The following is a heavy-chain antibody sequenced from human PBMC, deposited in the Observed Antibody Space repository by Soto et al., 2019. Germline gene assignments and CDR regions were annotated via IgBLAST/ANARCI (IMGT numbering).Heavy chain of an antibody. D-gene: IGHD6-13*01. CDR3: ARSAAGFFDY. J-gene: IGHJ4*02. V-gene: IGHV4-34*01. Sequence: QVQLQQWGAGLLKPSETLSLTCAVYGGSFSGYYWSWIRQPPGKGLEWIGEINHSGSTNYNPSLKXXVXIXXHTSKNQFSLKLSSVTAADTAVYYCARSAAGFFDYWGQGTLVTVSS. CDR1: GGSFSGYY. CDR2: INHSGST.